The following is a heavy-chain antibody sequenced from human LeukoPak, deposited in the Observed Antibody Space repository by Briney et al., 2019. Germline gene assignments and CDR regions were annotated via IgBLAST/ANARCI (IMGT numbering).Heavy chain of an antibody. V-gene: IGHV4-61*01. J-gene: IGHJ4*02. CDR2: IYYSGST. CDR3: ARENIVGANYYFDY. D-gene: IGHD1-26*01. CDR1: GGSISSSSYY. Sequence: PSETLSLTCTVSGGSISSSSYYWGWIRQPPGKGLEWIGYIYYSGSTNYNPSLKSRVTISVDTSKNQFSLKLSSVTAADTAVYYCARENIVGANYYFDYWGQGTLVTVSS.